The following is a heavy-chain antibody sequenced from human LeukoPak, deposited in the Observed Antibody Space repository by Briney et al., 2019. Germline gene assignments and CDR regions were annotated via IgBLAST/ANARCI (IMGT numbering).Heavy chain of an antibody. Sequence: GGSLRLSCAASGFTFSSYSMNWVRQAPGKGLEWVSSISSGSSYIYYADSVKGRFTISRGNAKNSLYLQMNSLRAEDTAVYYCARDSDSSGYYSYFDLWGQGTLVTVSS. CDR3: ARDSDSSGYYSYFDL. CDR1: GFTFSSYS. D-gene: IGHD3-22*01. CDR2: ISSGSSYI. V-gene: IGHV3-21*01. J-gene: IGHJ1*01.